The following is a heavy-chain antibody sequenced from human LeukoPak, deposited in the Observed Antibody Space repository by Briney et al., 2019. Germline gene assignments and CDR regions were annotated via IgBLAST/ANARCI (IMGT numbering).Heavy chain of an antibody. V-gene: IGHV4-59*01. CDR1: GGSISSYY. J-gene: IGHJ3*02. CDR3: ARGGTAVIAPYAFDI. D-gene: IGHD4-23*01. Sequence: SETLSLTCTVSGGSISSYYRSWIRQPPGKGLEWIGYIYYSGSTNCNPSVKSRAAMSVDTSKKQFSLKLSSLTAADTAVYYCARGGTAVIAPYAFDIWGQGTMVTVSS. CDR2: IYYSGST.